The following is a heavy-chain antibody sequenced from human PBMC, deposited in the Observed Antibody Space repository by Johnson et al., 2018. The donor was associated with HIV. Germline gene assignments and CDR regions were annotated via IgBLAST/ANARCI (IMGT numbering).Heavy chain of an antibody. Sequence: VQLVESGGDLIQPGGSLRLSCAASGFTVSSNYMTWVRQAPGKGLEWVSVISDDGCNKNYADSAKGRFTISRDNSKNTLYLQMNSLRAEDTAVYYCAREPSIAAAGGDGAFDIWGQGTMVTVSS. CDR2: ISDDGCNK. D-gene: IGHD6-13*01. V-gene: IGHV3-66*03. CDR3: AREPSIAAAGGDGAFDI. CDR1: GFTVSSNY. J-gene: IGHJ3*02.